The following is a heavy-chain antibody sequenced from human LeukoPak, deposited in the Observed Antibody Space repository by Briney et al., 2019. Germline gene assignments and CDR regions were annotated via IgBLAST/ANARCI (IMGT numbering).Heavy chain of an antibody. CDR1: GFTFSSYS. Sequence: GGSLRLSCAASGFTFSSYSMNWVRQAPGKGLEWVSSMSSSSNNIYYADSVKGRFTISRDNAKNSLYLQMNSLRAEDTAVYYCARGAYCTNGVCDGMDVWGQGTTVTVSS. CDR3: ARGAYCTNGVCDGMDV. CDR2: MSSSSNNI. V-gene: IGHV3-21*01. D-gene: IGHD2-8*01. J-gene: IGHJ6*02.